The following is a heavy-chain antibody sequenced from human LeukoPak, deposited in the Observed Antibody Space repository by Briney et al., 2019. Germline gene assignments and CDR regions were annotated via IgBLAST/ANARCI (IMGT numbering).Heavy chain of an antibody. V-gene: IGHV4-34*01. CDR3: ARVAEGLVPSLDY. CDR2: INHSGNT. D-gene: IGHD3-10*01. CDR1: GGSFSGHF. J-gene: IGHJ4*02. Sequence: SEALSLTRAVFGGSFSGHFWSWIRQPPAKGLEWIGEINHSGNTNYNSSLKSRVTISVDTSKSQFSLKLSSLTAADTAVYYCARVAEGLVPSLDYWGQGALVTVSS.